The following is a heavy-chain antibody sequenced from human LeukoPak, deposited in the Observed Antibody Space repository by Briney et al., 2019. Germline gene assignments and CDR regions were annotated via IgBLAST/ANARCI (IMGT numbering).Heavy chain of an antibody. CDR1: GGSISTYY. Sequence: SETLSLTCSVSGGSISTYYWTWIRQPPGKGLEWIGYIYHSGNTNYNPSLKSRVTISVDTSKNQFSLKVSSVTAADTAVYYCARLYSGSYIDWGQGTLVTVSS. CDR2: IYHSGNT. D-gene: IGHD1-26*01. V-gene: IGHV4-59*08. CDR3: ARLYSGSYID. J-gene: IGHJ4*02.